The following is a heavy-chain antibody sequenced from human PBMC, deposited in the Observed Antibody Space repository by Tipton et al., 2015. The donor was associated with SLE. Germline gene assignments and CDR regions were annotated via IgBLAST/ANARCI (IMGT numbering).Heavy chain of an antibody. Sequence: TLSLTCNVSGGSISSGGYYWSWIRQHPGKGLEWIGYIYYTGNTNYNPSLKSRVTMSVDTSKSQFSLKLTFVSAADTAIYYCARMGLCTTTTCNEGAFDVWGQGSTVTVSS. V-gene: IGHV4-61*08. CDR3: ARMGLCTTTTCNEGAFDV. D-gene: IGHD2-2*01. J-gene: IGHJ3*01. CDR1: GGSISSGGYY. CDR2: IYYTGNT.